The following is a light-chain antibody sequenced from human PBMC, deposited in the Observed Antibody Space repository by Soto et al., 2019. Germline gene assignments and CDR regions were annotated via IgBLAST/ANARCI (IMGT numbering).Light chain of an antibody. CDR2: DAS. J-gene: IGKJ1*01. CDR3: QQHGRSPPSWT. Sequence: ETVLTQSPGTLSLSRGERATLFCRASQSVTNDYLAWYQQKPGQAPRLLIYDASTRATGIPDKFSGSGSGTDFTLTISNLEPDDFAVYYCQQHGRSPPSWTFGQGTKVEIK. V-gene: IGKV3-20*01. CDR1: QSVTNDY.